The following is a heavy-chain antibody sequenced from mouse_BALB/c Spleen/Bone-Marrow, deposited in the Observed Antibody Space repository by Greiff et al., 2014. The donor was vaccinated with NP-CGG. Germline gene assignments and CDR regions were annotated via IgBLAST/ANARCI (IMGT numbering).Heavy chain of an antibody. CDR3: AGAYYRYAMDY. CDR1: GFSLTSYG. Sequence: VMLVESGPGLVQPSQSLSITRTVSGFSLTSYGVHWVRQPPGKGLEWLGVIWSGGNTDYNATFISRLSISKDNFKSRVFFKMNSLQADDTAIYYCAGAYYRYAMDYWGQGTSVTVSS. CDR2: IWSGGNT. J-gene: IGHJ4*01. V-gene: IGHV2-4*02. D-gene: IGHD2-14*01.